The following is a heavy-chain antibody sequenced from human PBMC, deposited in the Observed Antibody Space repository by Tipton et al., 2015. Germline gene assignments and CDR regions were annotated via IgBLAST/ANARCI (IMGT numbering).Heavy chain of an antibody. V-gene: IGHV4-59*11. CDR2: IYYSGST. J-gene: IGHJ5*02. D-gene: IGHD3-10*01. CDR3: ARLRETYVSDSDNWFDP. CDR1: GDAISSHY. Sequence: TLSLTCNVSGDAISSHYWSWIRQPPGKGPEWIGNIYYSGSTKYNPSLKSRVTISVDTSKNQFSLKLSSVTAADTAVYYCARLRETYVSDSDNWFDPWGQGTLLTVSS.